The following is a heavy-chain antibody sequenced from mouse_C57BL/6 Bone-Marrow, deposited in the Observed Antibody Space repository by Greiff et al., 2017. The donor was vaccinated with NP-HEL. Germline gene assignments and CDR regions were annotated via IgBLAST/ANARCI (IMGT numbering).Heavy chain of an antibody. V-gene: IGHV1-81*01. CDR1: GYTFTSYG. J-gene: IGHJ2*01. CDR3: ARFGYDYYFDY. Sequence: QVQLKESGAELARPGASVKLSCKASGYTFTSYGTSWVKQRTGQGLEWIGEIYPRSGNTYYNEKFKGKATLTADKSSSTAYMELRSLTSEDSAVYFCARFGYDYYFDYWGQGTTLTVSS. CDR2: IYPRSGNT. D-gene: IGHD2-2*01.